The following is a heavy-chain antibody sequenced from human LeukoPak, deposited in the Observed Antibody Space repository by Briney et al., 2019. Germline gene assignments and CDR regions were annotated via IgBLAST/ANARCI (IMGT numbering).Heavy chain of an antibody. CDR3: ARDIPLCSGGSCYSGFERPNLHYYYYYGMDV. CDR2: INPNSGDT. CDR1: GYTFTGYH. J-gene: IGHJ6*02. D-gene: IGHD2-15*01. V-gene: IGHV1-2*06. Sequence: ASVKVSCKASGYTFTGYHMHWVRQAPGQGLEWMGRINPNSGDTNYAQKFQGRVTMTTDTSTSTAYMELRSLRSDDTAVYYCARDIPLCSGGSCYSGFERPNLHYYYYYGMDVWGQGTTVTVSS.